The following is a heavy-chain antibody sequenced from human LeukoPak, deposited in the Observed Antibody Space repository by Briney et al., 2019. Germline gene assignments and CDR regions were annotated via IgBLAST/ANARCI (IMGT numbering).Heavy chain of an antibody. CDR3: ARFGYNSGSGSYSNKLKFDY. V-gene: IGHV1-2*02. CDR2: INPNSGGT. J-gene: IGHJ4*02. CDR1: GYTFTGYY. D-gene: IGHD3-10*01. Sequence: ASVKVSCKASGYTFTGYYMYWVRQAPGQGLEWMGWINPNSGGTNYAQKFQGRATMTRDTSISTAYMELSRLRSDDTAVYYCARFGYNSGSGSYSNKLKFDYWGQGTLVTVSS.